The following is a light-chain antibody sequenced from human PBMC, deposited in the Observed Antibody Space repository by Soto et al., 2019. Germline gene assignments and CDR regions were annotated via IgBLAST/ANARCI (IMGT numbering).Light chain of an antibody. CDR2: AAS. CDR1: QSISSY. V-gene: IGKV1-39*01. CDR3: QQSYSTPLFT. Sequence: DIQMTQSPSSLSASVGDRVTITCRASQSISSYLNWYQQKPGKAPKLLIYAASSLQSGVPSRFSGSESGTEFTLTISSLQPEDFATYYCQQSYSTPLFTFGPGTKVDIK. J-gene: IGKJ3*01.